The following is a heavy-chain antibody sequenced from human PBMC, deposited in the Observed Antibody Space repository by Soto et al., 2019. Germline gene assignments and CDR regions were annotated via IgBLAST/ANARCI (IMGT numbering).Heavy chain of an antibody. J-gene: IGHJ6*02. CDR3: ARLNGYCISNKCNGYYGMDV. Sequence: SETLSLTCTVSGGSISSYYWSWIRQPPGKGLEWIGYIYYSGSTNYNPSLKSRVTISVDTSKNQFSLKLSSVTAADTAVYYCARLNGYCISNKCNGYYGMDVWGQVTTVTVSS. CDR2: IYYSGST. D-gene: IGHD2-2*03. V-gene: IGHV4-59*08. CDR1: GGSISSYY.